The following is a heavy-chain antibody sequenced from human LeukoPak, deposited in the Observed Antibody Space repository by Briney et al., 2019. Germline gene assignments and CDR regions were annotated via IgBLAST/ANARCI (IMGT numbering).Heavy chain of an antibody. D-gene: IGHD3-3*01. V-gene: IGHV3-33*01. Sequence: GRSLRLSCAASGFTFSSYGMHWVRQAPGKGLEWVAVIWYDGSNKYYADSVKGRFTISRDNSENTLYLQMNSLRAEDTAVYYCARDFWSGTFFDYWGQGTLVTVSS. CDR1: GFTFSSYG. CDR2: IWYDGSNK. CDR3: ARDFWSGTFFDY. J-gene: IGHJ4*02.